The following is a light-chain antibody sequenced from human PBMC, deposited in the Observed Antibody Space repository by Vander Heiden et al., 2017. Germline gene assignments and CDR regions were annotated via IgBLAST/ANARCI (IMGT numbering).Light chain of an antibody. Sequence: QSVLTQPPSVSGAPGQRVTISCTGSSSNIGAGYDVHWYQQLPGTAPKLLIYGNSNRPSGVPDRFSGSKSGTSASLAITGLQAEDEADYYCQSYDSSLSGRGVFGGGTKLTGL. V-gene: IGLV1-40*01. CDR1: SSNIGAGYD. CDR3: QSYDSSLSGRGV. J-gene: IGLJ2*01. CDR2: GNS.